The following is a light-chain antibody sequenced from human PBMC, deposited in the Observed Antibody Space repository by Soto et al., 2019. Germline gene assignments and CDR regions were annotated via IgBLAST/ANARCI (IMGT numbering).Light chain of an antibody. V-gene: IGKV1-33*01. CDR3: QQYDNLPFT. CDR2: DAS. J-gene: IGKJ3*01. Sequence: DIQMTQSPSSLSASVGDRVTITCQASQDISNYLNWYQQKPGKAPKLLIYDASNLETGVPSRFSGSGSGTDFTGTISSLQPEDIATYYCQQYDNLPFTFGPGTKVDIK. CDR1: QDISNY.